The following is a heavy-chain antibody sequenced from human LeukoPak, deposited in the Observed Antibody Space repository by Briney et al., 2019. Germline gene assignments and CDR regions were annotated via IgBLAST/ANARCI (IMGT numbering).Heavy chain of an antibody. J-gene: IGHJ4*02. CDR3: ASMYVLGYSYGYYLDY. V-gene: IGHV3-30*04. CDR1: GFTFSSYA. CDR2: ISYDGSNK. Sequence: PGGSLRLSCAASGFTFSSYAMHWVRQAPGKGLEWVAVISYDGSNKYYADSVKGRFTISGDNSKNTLYLQMNSLRAEDTAVYYCASMYVLGYSYGYYLDYWGQGTLVTVSS. D-gene: IGHD5-18*01.